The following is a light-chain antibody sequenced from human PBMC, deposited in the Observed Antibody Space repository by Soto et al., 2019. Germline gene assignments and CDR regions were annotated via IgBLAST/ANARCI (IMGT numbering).Light chain of an antibody. CDR3: QQYSSYPQT. CDR2: KTS. CDR1: QTIIRW. J-gene: IGKJ1*01. Sequence: DIQMTQSPSTLSASVGDRVTITCRSSQTIIRWLAWYQQKPGKAPTLLIYKTSNLESGVPSRFSGSGSGTEFTLTISSLQPDDFATYYCQQYSSYPQTFGQGTKVEIK. V-gene: IGKV1-5*03.